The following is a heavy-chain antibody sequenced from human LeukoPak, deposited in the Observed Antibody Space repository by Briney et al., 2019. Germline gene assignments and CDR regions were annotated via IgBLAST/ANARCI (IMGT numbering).Heavy chain of an antibody. Sequence: ASVKVSCKASGYTSTGYYMHWVRQAPGQGLEWMGRINPNSGGTNYAQKFQGRVTMTRDTSISTAYMELSRLRSDDTAVYYCAIARVTMIVVVTLRYWGQGTLVTVSS. CDR2: INPNSGGT. CDR3: AIARVTMIVVVTLRY. V-gene: IGHV1-2*06. D-gene: IGHD3-22*01. CDR1: GYTSTGYY. J-gene: IGHJ4*02.